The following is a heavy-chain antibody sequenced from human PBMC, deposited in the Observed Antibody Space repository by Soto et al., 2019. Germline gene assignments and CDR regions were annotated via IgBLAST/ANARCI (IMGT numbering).Heavy chain of an antibody. Sequence: GGSLRLSCAASGFTFSSYSMNWVRQAPGKGLEWVSSISSSSSYIYYADSVKGRFTISRDNAKNSLYLQMNSLRAEDTAVYYCAREVVGGNDYSNYRGHYYYYMDVWGKGTTVTVSS. CDR2: ISSSSSYI. CDR1: GFTFSSYS. J-gene: IGHJ6*03. D-gene: IGHD4-4*01. V-gene: IGHV3-21*01. CDR3: AREVVGGNDYSNYRGHYYYYMDV.